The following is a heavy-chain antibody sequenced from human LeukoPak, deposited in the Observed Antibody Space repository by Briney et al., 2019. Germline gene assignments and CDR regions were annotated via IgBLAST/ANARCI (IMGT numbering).Heavy chain of an antibody. CDR2: IYYSGST. D-gene: IGHD3-3*02. CDR1: GGSISSGGYY. CDR3: ARGREHYYYYYYGMDV. Sequence: SETLSLTCTVSGGSISSGGYYWSWIRQHPGKGLEWIGYIYYSGSTYYNPSLKSRVTISVDTSKNQFSLKLSSVTAADTAVYYCARGREHYYYYYYGMDVWGQGTTVTVSS. J-gene: IGHJ6*02. V-gene: IGHV4-31*03.